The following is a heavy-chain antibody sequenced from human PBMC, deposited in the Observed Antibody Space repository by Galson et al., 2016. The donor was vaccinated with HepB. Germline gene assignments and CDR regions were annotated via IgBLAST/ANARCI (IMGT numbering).Heavy chain of an antibody. D-gene: IGHD2-2*01. Sequence: SLRLSCAASGFPFSSYGMHWVRQAPGKGLEWVGFIWYDGSNNFYEDSVKGRFTISRDNSKDTLYLQMHRLRVEDTAVYYCVSPSGYCSSLSCPFDYWGPGTLVSVSS. CDR1: GFPFSSYG. CDR2: IWYDGSNN. CDR3: VSPSGYCSSLSCPFDY. J-gene: IGHJ4*02. V-gene: IGHV3-33*01.